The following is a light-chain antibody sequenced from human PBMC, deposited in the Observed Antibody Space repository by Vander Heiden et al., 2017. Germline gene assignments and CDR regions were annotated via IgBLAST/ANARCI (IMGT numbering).Light chain of an antibody. CDR1: NIGSYS. CDR3: QVWDTATDHYV. Sequence: SYMLTQPPSVSVAPGKTATLSCGGINIGSYSVHWHQQKPRQAPVMVVYDDRDRPSEIPDRFSGSNSGNTATLTISRVEAGDEADYYCQVWDTATDHYVFGPGTTVTVL. J-gene: IGLJ1*01. V-gene: IGLV3-21*03. CDR2: DDR.